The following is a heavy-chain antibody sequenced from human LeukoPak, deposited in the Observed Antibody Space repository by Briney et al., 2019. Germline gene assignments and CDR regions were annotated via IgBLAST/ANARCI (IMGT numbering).Heavy chain of an antibody. J-gene: IGHJ3*02. D-gene: IGHD1-26*01. CDR3: AKDSGGGVWELPQGDAFDI. CDR2: ISWDGGST. CDR1: GFTFDDYT. V-gene: IGHV3-43*01. Sequence: TGGSLRLSCAASGFTFDDYTMHWVRQAPGKGLEWVSLISWDGGSTYYADSVKGRFTISRDNSKNSLYLQMNSLRTEDTALYYCAKDSGGGVWELPQGDAFDIWGQGTMVTVSS.